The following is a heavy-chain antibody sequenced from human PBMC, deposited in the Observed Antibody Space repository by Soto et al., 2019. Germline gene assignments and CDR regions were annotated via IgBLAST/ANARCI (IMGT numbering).Heavy chain of an antibody. D-gene: IGHD3-16*02. CDR1: GFSVTNNY. Sequence: EVQVVESGGGLVQPGGSLRLSCAASGFSVTNNYMNWVRQAPGKGLEWVSIIDIGGNTYYADSVKDRFTISRDNSRNTLYLHMDSLRAEATAVYYGARGRGRTGYLGREHYFDYWGQGTLVTVSP. CDR3: ARGRGRTGYLGREHYFDY. CDR2: IDIGGNT. V-gene: IGHV3-66*01. J-gene: IGHJ4*02.